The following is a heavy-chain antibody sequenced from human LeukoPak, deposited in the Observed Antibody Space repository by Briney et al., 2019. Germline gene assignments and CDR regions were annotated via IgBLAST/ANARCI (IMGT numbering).Heavy chain of an antibody. J-gene: IGHJ6*02. V-gene: IGHV4-59*08. CDR1: GDSISSYY. CDR3: VRHDCSSSSRQYFYGMDV. CDR2: IYYSGST. D-gene: IGHD2-2*01. Sequence: SETLSLTCTVSGDSISSYYWSWIRQPPGKGLEWIAYIYYSGSTSYNPSLKSRVTISTNTSKKQFSLKLSSVTAADTAVYYCVRHDCSSSSRQYFYGMDVWGQGTTVTVSS.